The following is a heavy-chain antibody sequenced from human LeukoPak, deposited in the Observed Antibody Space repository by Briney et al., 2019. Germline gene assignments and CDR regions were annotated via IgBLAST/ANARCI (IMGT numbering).Heavy chain of an antibody. CDR3: AKPGGFFLYYMDV. Sequence: LETLSLTCAVSGGPFSGYYWTWIRQSPGKGLEWIGEIDHSGGTHNNPSLRSRVTISVDTSKSQFSLKLTSVTAADTGVYYCAKPGGFFLYYMDVWGKGTTVTVSS. CDR1: GGPFSGYY. D-gene: IGHD1-14*01. CDR2: IDHSGGT. J-gene: IGHJ6*03. V-gene: IGHV4-34*01.